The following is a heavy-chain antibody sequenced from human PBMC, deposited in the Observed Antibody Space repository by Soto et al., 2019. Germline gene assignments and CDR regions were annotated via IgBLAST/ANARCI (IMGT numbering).Heavy chain of an antibody. CDR3: ARVGVTIFGVVIQEGAFDI. J-gene: IGHJ3*02. CDR2: IYYSGST. CDR1: GGSISSGGYY. D-gene: IGHD3-3*01. Sequence: SETLSLTCTVSGGSISSGGYYWSWIRQHPGKGLEWIGYIYYSGSTNYNPSLKSRVTISVDTSKNQFSLKLSSVTAADTAVYYCARVGVTIFGVVIQEGAFDIWGQGTMVTVSS. V-gene: IGHV4-61*08.